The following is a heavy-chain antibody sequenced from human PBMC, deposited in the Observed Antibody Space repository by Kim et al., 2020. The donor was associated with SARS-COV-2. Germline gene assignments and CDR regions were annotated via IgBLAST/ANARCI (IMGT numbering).Heavy chain of an antibody. J-gene: IGHJ4*02. CDR3: GRASVTPASDY. D-gene: IGHD4-17*01. V-gene: IGHV3-74*01. Sequence: TSAKSVKNRAPISRDNAKNIVSLQMTSPTAEDTAVYYCGRASVTPASDYWGQGTLVTVSS.